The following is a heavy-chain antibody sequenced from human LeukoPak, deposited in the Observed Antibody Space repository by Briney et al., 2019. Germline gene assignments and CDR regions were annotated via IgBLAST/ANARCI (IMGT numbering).Heavy chain of an antibody. D-gene: IGHD1-26*01. V-gene: IGHV3-74*01. CDR3: IRGTVGAPGNDY. CDR2: IDTDGSFT. J-gene: IGHJ4*02. Sequence: PGGSLRLSCAAPGFAFSSYWMHWVRQAPGKGRVWVSRIDTDGSFTSYADSVRGRFTISRDNAKNTLYLQMSSLRAEDTAVYYCIRGTVGAPGNDYWGQGTLVTVSS. CDR1: GFAFSSYW.